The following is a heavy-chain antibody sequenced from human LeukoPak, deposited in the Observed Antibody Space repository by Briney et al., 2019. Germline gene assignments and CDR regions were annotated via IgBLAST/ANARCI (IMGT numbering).Heavy chain of an antibody. CDR1: GYTLTELS. Sequence: ASVKVSCKVSGYTLTELSMHWVRQAPGKGLERMGGFDPEDGETIYAQKFQGRVTLTEDTSTDTAYMELSSLRSEDTAVYYCASCGSSGYYYYMDVWGKGTTVTVSS. V-gene: IGHV1-24*01. D-gene: IGHD6-6*01. CDR2: FDPEDGET. CDR3: ASCGSSGYYYYMDV. J-gene: IGHJ6*03.